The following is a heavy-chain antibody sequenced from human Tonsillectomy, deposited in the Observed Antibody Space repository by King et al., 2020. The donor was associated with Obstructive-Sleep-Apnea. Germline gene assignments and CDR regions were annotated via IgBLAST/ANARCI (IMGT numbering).Heavy chain of an antibody. CDR3: AKDGSATYGTVDY. V-gene: IGHV3-33*06. Sequence: VQLVESGGGVVQPGRSLRLSCVESGFTFSNYGMHWVRQAPGKGLEWVAVIWFDGSDKYYADSVKGRFTISRDNFKNTLYLQMNSLRVDDTAVYYCAKDGSATYGTVDYWGQGTLVTVSS. D-gene: IGHD1-26*01. CDR1: GFTFSNYG. CDR2: IWFDGSDK. J-gene: IGHJ4*02.